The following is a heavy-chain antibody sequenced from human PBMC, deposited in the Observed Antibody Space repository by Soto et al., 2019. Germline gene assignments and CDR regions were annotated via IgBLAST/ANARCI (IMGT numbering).Heavy chain of an antibody. D-gene: IGHD6-19*01. V-gene: IGHV4-59*01. Sequence: SDTLSLTCTVSGGSISSYYWSWIRPPPGKGLEWIGYIYYSGSTNYNPSLKSRVTISVDTSKNQFSLKLSSVTAADTAVYYCARVEDSSGWYAPYYYYYYGMDVWGQGTTVTVSS. J-gene: IGHJ6*02. CDR2: IYYSGST. CDR3: ARVEDSSGWYAPYYYYYYGMDV. CDR1: GGSISSYY.